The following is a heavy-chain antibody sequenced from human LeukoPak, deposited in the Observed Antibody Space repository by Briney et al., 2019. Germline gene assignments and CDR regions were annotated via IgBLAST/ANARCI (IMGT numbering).Heavy chain of an antibody. CDR1: GFTFSSYD. Sequence: GGSLRLSCAASGFTFSSYDMSWVRQAPGKGLEWVSTISGSGGSTYYADSVKGRFTISRDNSKNTLYLQMNSLRAEDTAVYYCAKDPHYYDSSAHDAFDIWGQGTMVTVSS. CDR3: AKDPHYYDSSAHDAFDI. J-gene: IGHJ3*02. D-gene: IGHD3-22*01. CDR2: ISGSGGST. V-gene: IGHV3-23*01.